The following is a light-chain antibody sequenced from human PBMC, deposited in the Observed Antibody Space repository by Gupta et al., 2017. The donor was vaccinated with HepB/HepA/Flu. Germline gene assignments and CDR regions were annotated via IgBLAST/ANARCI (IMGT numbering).Light chain of an antibody. CDR2: EVS. V-gene: IGLV2-23*02. CDR1: SSDVGSYNH. CDR3: CSYAGRSTLV. J-gene: IGLJ3*02. Sequence: QSALTQPASVSRSPGQSITISCTGTSSDVGSYNHVSWYQQHPGKAPKLMIYEVSKRPSGVSNRFSGSKSGNTASLTISGLQAEDEADYYCCSYAGRSTLVFGGGTKLTVL.